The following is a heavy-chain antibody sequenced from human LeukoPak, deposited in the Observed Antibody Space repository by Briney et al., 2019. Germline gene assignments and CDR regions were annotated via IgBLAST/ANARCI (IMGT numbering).Heavy chain of an antibody. V-gene: IGHV3-48*02. CDR3: ARDEMATITDFDY. D-gene: IGHD5-24*01. J-gene: IGHJ4*02. Sequence: GGSLRLSCAASGFTFSSYSMNWVRQAPGKGLEWVSYISSSSSTIYYADSVKGRFTISRDNAKNSLNLQMNSLRDEDTAVYYCARDEMATITDFDYWGQGTLVTVSS. CDR1: GFTFSSYS. CDR2: ISSSSSTI.